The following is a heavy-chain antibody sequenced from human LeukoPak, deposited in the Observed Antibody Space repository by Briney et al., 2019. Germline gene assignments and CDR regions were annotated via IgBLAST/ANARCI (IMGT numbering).Heavy chain of an antibody. CDR1: GFTFSDYY. V-gene: IGHV3-11*01. Sequence: KAGGSLRLSCAASGFTFSDYYMSWIRQAPGKGLEWVSYISSSGSTIYYADSVKGRFTISRDNAKNSLYLQMNSLRAEDTAVYYCARDNDYVWGSAFDYWGQGTLVTVSS. CDR2: ISSSGSTI. D-gene: IGHD3-16*01. CDR3: ARDNDYVWGSAFDY. J-gene: IGHJ4*02.